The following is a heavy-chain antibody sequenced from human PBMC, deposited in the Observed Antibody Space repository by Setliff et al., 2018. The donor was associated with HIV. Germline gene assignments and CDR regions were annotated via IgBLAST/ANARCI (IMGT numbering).Heavy chain of an antibody. D-gene: IGHD3-16*01. CDR3: ARAAYSGTYLWEPATDL. V-gene: IGHV4-61*09. J-gene: IGHJ2*01. CDR1: GGSIRSGSYF. CDR2: VFATGPT. Sequence: TLSLTCSVSGGSIRSGSYFWSWIRQPVGKGLEWIGHVFATGPTNYNPSLGTRITISVDTSKNQFSLTLRSVTAADTAVYYCARAAYSGTYLWEPATDLWGRGSLVTVSS.